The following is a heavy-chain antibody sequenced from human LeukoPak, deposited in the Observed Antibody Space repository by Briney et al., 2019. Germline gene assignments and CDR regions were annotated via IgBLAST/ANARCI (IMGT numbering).Heavy chain of an antibody. J-gene: IGHJ4*02. D-gene: IGHD6-13*01. CDR1: GFTFDSYA. Sequence: GGSLRLSCAASGFTFDSYAMNWVRQAPGKGLEWVSLISRDGSSHYYSDSVKGRFTISRDNRKNSLYLQMNSLRPEDTALYYCAKDVASAYGAAAGGFDQGGKGTLVTVSS. CDR3: AKDVASAYGAAAGGFDQ. V-gene: IGHV3-43D*03. CDR2: ISRDGSSH.